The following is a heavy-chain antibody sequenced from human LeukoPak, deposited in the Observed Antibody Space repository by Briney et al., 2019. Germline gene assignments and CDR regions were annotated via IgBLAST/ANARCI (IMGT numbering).Heavy chain of an antibody. CDR3: ASGRYGDLYDY. Sequence: SETLSLTCTVSGGSISGYSWSWIRQPPGKGLEWIGYIYYSGSTNYSPSLKSRVTISVDTSKNQFSLKLRSVTAADTAVYYCASGRYGDLYDYWGQGTLVTVSS. CDR1: GGSISGYS. D-gene: IGHD4-17*01. J-gene: IGHJ4*02. V-gene: IGHV4-59*01. CDR2: IYYSGST.